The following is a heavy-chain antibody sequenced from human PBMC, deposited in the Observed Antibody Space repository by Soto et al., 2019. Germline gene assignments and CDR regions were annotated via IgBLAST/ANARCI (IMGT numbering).Heavy chain of an antibody. D-gene: IGHD3-16*01. V-gene: IGHV4-59*01. J-gene: IGHJ4*02. CDR3: GRSLRNDLFDY. Sequence: SETLSLTCTVSGGSISRYFWGWIRQPPGKGLELIGYIYYTGSTNYHPSLKNRVTISVDTSQNQFSLKLNSVTAADTAVYFCGRSLRNDLFDYWGQGALVTVSS. CDR1: GGSISRYF. CDR2: IYYTGST.